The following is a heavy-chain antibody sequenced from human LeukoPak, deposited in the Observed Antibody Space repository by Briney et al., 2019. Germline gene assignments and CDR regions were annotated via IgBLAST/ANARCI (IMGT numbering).Heavy chain of an antibody. CDR1: GDSISSLY. CDR3: ARSATIAVFRYGMDV. CDR2: VHYSGAT. Sequence: SETLSLTCTVSGDSISSLYWSRIRQPPGKGQEYIGYVHYSGATNYNPSLQSRVFISMDTSKNQYSLRLNSVTTADTAVYYCARSATIAVFRYGMDVWGQGTTVTVSS. D-gene: IGHD5-24*01. V-gene: IGHV4-59*11. J-gene: IGHJ6*02.